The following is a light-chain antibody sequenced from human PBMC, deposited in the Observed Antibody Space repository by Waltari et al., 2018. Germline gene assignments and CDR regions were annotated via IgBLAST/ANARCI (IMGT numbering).Light chain of an antibody. CDR3: QVRDSNTAV. CDR2: RAN. Sequence: SYDLTQPLSVSVALGQTARITCGGNNIGAKSVHWYQQKPGQAPLLVIYRANTRPSRIPERFSGSNSENTATLTISGAQAADEADYYCQVRDSNTAVFGGGTHLTVL. CDR1: NIGAKS. V-gene: IGLV3-9*01. J-gene: IGLJ7*01.